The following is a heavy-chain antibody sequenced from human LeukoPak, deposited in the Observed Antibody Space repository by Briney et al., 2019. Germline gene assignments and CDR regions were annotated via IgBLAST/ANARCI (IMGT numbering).Heavy chain of an antibody. J-gene: IGHJ5*02. CDR2: VSGSGGST. V-gene: IGHV3-23*01. CDR1: GGSISSSY. CDR3: AKGSGITGRGSWFDP. Sequence: ETLSLTCAVSGGSISSSYWWSWLRQPPGKGLEWVSAVSGSGGSTYYADSVKGRFTISRDNSKNTLYLQMNSLRAEDTAVYYCAKGSGITGRGSWFDPWGQGTLVTVSS. D-gene: IGHD1-20*01.